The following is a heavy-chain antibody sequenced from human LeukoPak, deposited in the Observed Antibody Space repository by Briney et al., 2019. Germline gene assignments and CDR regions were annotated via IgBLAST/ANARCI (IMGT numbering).Heavy chain of an antibody. CDR1: GFTFISYW. CDR3: ASFRWFGELLWDY. D-gene: IGHD3-10*01. V-gene: IGHV3-7*01. CDR2: IKQDGSEK. Sequence: GGSLRLSCAASGFTFISYWMSWVRQAPGKGLEWVANIKQDGSEKYYVDSVKGRFTISRDNAKNSLYLQMNSLRAEDTAVYYCASFRWFGELLWDYWGQGTLVTVSS. J-gene: IGHJ4*02.